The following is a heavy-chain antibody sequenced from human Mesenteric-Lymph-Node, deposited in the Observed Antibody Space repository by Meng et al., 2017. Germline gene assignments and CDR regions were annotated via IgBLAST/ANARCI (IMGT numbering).Heavy chain of an antibody. CDR2: ISAYNGNT. Sequence: ASVKVSCKASGYTFTSYGISWVRQAPGQGLEWMGWISAYNGNTNYAQKLQGRVTITADKSTSTAYMELSSLRSEDTAVYYCASSVGLDYYDSSGYYYYYYGMDVWGQASTVTVFS. CDR3: ASSVGLDYYDSSGYYYYYYGMDV. V-gene: IGHV1-18*01. CDR1: GYTFTSYG. J-gene: IGHJ6*02. D-gene: IGHD3-22*01.